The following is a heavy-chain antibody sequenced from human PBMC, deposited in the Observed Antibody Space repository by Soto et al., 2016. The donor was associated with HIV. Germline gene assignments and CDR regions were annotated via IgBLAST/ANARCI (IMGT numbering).Heavy chain of an antibody. CDR3: AKDLRMTMVQGFIDALDF. J-gene: IGHJ3*01. CDR2: TSDSGSNT. V-gene: IGHV3-23*01. Sequence: EVNLLESGGGLVQPGGSLKLSCGASGFTFGNYAMSWVRQAPGKGLEWVSGTSDSGSNTYYADSVKGRFTISRDNSKNTLYLHMNSLRAEDTAVYYCAKDLRMTMVQGFIDALDFWGQGTMVTVSS. CDR1: GFTFGNYA. D-gene: IGHD3-10*01.